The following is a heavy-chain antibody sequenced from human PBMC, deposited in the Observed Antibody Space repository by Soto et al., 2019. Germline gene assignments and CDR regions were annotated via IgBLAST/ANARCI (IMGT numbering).Heavy chain of an antibody. Sequence: GASVKVSCKASGYTFTSYGITWVRQAPGQGLEWMGWISRYNGDTKYAQKLQGRVTMTTDTSTNTAYMELRSLRSDDTAVYYCAREVDYDFWSGYRSDAFDIWGQGTMVTVSS. D-gene: IGHD3-3*01. CDR1: GYTFTSYG. V-gene: IGHV1-18*01. J-gene: IGHJ3*02. CDR3: AREVDYDFWSGYRSDAFDI. CDR2: ISRYNGDT.